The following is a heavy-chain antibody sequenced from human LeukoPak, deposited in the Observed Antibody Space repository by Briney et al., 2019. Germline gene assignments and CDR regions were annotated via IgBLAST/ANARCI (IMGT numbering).Heavy chain of an antibody. CDR1: GVSISSYY. Sequence: PSETLSLTCTVSGVSISSYYWSWIRQPPGKGLEWIGYIYYSGSTNYNPSLKSRVTISVDTSKNQFSLKLSSVTAADTAVYYCARHSRVVRGGGAQGPFHYWVQGTLVTVSS. V-gene: IGHV4-59*08. J-gene: IGHJ4*02. CDR2: IYYSGST. D-gene: IGHD3-10*01. CDR3: ARHSRVVRGGGAQGPFHY.